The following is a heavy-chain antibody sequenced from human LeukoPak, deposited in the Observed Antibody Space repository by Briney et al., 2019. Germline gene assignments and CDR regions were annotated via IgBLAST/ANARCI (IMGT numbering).Heavy chain of an antibody. D-gene: IGHD3-22*01. Sequence: ASVKVSCKASGGTFSSYAISWVRQAPGQGLEWMGGIIPIFGTANYAQKFQGRVTITTDESTSTAYMELSSLRSEDTAVYYCARGGYSNTYYYDSSGFEDAFDIWGQGTMVTVSS. J-gene: IGHJ3*02. CDR3: ARGGYSNTYYYDSSGFEDAFDI. CDR2: IIPIFGTA. V-gene: IGHV1-69*05. CDR1: GGTFSSYA.